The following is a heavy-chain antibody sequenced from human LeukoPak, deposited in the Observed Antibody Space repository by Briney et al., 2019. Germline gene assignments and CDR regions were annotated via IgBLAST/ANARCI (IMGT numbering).Heavy chain of an antibody. V-gene: IGHV4-34*01. Sequence: SETLSLTCAVYGGSFSGYYWSWIRQPPGKGLEWIGEINHSGSTNYNPSLKSRATISVDTSKNQFSLKLSSVTAADTAVYYCARQPTSMYYDFWSGYPGDAFDIWGQGTMVTVSS. J-gene: IGHJ3*02. D-gene: IGHD3-3*01. CDR3: ARQPTSMYYDFWSGYPGDAFDI. CDR1: GGSFSGYY. CDR2: INHSGST.